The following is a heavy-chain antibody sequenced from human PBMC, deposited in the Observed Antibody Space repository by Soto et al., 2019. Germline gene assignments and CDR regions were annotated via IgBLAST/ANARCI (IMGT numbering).Heavy chain of an antibody. J-gene: IGHJ4*02. CDR3: ARVARYQDFDY. Sequence: ASVKVSCKASGYTFNSYYVHWVRQAPGQGLEWMGIINPSGGSTSYAQRFQGRVTINPDTSKNQFSLQLNSVTAEDTAVYYCARVARYQDFDYWGQGTLVTVSS. V-gene: IGHV1-46*02. CDR1: GYTFNSYY. D-gene: IGHD2-2*01. CDR2: INPSGGST.